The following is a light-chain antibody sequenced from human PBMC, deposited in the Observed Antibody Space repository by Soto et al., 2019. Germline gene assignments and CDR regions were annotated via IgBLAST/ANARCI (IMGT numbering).Light chain of an antibody. Sequence: DIQMTQSPSTLSASVGDRVTITCRASQSISSWLTWYQQKPGKAPKLLIYDASSLESGVPSRFSGSGSGTEFTLTISSLQPDDFATYYCQQYNSYLLTVGGGTKVELK. CDR1: QSISSW. CDR3: QQYNSYLLT. V-gene: IGKV1-5*01. J-gene: IGKJ4*01. CDR2: DAS.